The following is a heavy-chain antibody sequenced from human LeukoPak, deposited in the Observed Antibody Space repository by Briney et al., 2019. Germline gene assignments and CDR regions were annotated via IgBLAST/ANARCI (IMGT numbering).Heavy chain of an antibody. J-gene: IGHJ3*02. V-gene: IGHV1-2*02. CDR1: GYTFTGYY. D-gene: IGHD3-9*01. Sequence: ASVKVSCKASGYTFTGYYMHWVRQAPGQGLEWMGWINPNSGGTNYAQKFQGRVTMTRDTSISTAYMELSRLRSDDTAVYYCAREVFDWLLTDAFDIWGRGTMVTVSS. CDR3: AREVFDWLLTDAFDI. CDR2: INPNSGGT.